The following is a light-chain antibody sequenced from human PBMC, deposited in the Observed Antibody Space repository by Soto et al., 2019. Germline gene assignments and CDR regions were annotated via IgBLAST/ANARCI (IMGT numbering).Light chain of an antibody. CDR1: QSVSARF. CDR3: QQYFRSLVE. V-gene: IGKV3-20*01. J-gene: IGKJ1*01. Sequence: ELVLTQSPDTLSLSPGERATLSCRASQSVSARFLAWYQHRPGQAPRLLISATSTRAPGIPDRFSGSGSGTEFTLTISSLEPEDVAVYYCQQYFRSLVEFGQGTKVEI. CDR2: ATS.